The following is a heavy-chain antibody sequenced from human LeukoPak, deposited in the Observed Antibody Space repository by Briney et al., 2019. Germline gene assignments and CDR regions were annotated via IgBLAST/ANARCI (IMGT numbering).Heavy chain of an antibody. CDR1: GFTFSSYA. CDR2: ISGSGGST. V-gene: IGHV3-23*01. CDR3: AREVEYSYGFGY. J-gene: IGHJ4*02. Sequence: SGGSLRLSCAASGFTFSSYAMSWVRQAPGKGLEWVSAISGSGGSTYYADSVKGRFTISRDNSKNTLYLQMNSLRAEDTAVYYCAREVEYSYGFGYWGQGTLVTVSS. D-gene: IGHD5-18*01.